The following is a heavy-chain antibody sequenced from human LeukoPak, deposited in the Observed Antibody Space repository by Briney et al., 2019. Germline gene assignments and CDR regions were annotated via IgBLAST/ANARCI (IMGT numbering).Heavy chain of an antibody. CDR3: AKDQSTGYDILTGAFDY. J-gene: IGHJ4*02. CDR1: GFTFSSYG. Sequence: PGGSLRLSCAASGFTFSSYGMHWVRQAPGKGLEWVAVISYDGSNKYYADSVKGRFTISRDNSKNTLYLQMNSLRAEDTAVYYCAKDQSTGYDILTGAFDYWGQGTLVMVSS. V-gene: IGHV3-30*18. CDR2: ISYDGSNK. D-gene: IGHD3-9*01.